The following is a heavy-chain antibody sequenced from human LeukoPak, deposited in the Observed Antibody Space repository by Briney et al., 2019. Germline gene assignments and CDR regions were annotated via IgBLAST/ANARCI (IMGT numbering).Heavy chain of an antibody. CDR2: TRNKPKGYTT. Sequence: GGSLRLSCAASGFTFSDHYMDWVRQAPGKGLEWVGRTRNKPKGYTTEYATSVKGIFTISRDDSRTSLYLQMNSLKKEDTAVYYCVRAARESPDNYYYGLDAWGQGTTVTVSS. V-gene: IGHV3-72*01. CDR3: VRAARESPDNYYYGLDA. J-gene: IGHJ6*02. CDR1: GFTFSDHY.